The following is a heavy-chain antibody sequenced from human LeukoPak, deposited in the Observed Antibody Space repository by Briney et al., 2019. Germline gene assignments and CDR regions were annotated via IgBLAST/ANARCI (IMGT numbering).Heavy chain of an antibody. D-gene: IGHD6-19*01. V-gene: IGHV4-59*01. J-gene: IGHJ4*02. Sequence: PSETLSLTCTASGGSISSYYWSWIRQPPGKGLEWIGYIYYSGSTNYNPSLKSRVTISVDTSKNQFSLKLSSVTAADTAVYYCARGEQWLAHDYWGQGTLVTVSS. CDR1: GGSISSYY. CDR2: IYYSGST. CDR3: ARGEQWLAHDY.